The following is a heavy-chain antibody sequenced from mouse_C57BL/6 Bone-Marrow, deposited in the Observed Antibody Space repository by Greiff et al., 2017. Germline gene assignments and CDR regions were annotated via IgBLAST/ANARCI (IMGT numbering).Heavy chain of an antibody. J-gene: IGHJ2*01. CDR3: AGATVVPFDY. D-gene: IGHD1-1*01. CDR2: ISDGGSYT. V-gene: IGHV5-4*03. CDR1: GFTFSSSA. Sequence: EVKLVESGGGLVKPGGSLKLSCAASGFTFSSSAMSWVRQTPEKRLEWVATISDGGSYTYYPDNVKGRFTISRDNAKNNLYLQMSHLKSEDTAMYYCAGATVVPFDYWGQGTTLTVSA.